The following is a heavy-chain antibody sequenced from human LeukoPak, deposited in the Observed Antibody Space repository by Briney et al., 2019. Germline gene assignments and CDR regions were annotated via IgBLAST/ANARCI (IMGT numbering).Heavy chain of an antibody. V-gene: IGHV4-38-2*02. Sequence: SETLSLTCTVSGYSISSDYNWGWVRQPPGKGLECIGSIFHSGNTYYNPSLKSRVSISKDTSKNQISLKLSSVTAADTAVYYCARSAGTSAPFDYGGQGTLVTASS. D-gene: IGHD3-10*01. CDR2: IFHSGNT. CDR1: GYSISSDYN. CDR3: ARSAGTSAPFDY. J-gene: IGHJ4*02.